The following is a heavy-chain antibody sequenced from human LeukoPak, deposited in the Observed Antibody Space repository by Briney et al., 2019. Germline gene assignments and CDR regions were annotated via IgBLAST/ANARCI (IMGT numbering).Heavy chain of an antibody. CDR2: IYHSGST. CDR1: GGSISSGGYS. V-gene: IGHV4-30-2*01. Sequence: SQTLSLTCAVSGGSISSGGYSWSWIRQPPGKGLEWIGYIYHSGSTYYNPSLKSRVTISVDRSKNQFSLKLSSVTAADTAVYYCARDIGIADAFDIWGQGTIVTVSS. D-gene: IGHD6-13*01. CDR3: ARDIGIADAFDI. J-gene: IGHJ3*02.